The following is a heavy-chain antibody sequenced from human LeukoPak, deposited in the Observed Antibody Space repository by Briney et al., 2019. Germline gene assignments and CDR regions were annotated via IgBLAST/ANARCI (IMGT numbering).Heavy chain of an antibody. Sequence: SETLSLTCTVSGGSISSYYWSWIRQPPGKGLEWIGYICYSGSTNYNPSLKSRVTISVDTSKNQFSLKLSSVTAADTAVYYCARARGRDWFDPWGQGTLVTVSS. CDR1: GGSISSYY. V-gene: IGHV4-59*01. J-gene: IGHJ5*02. CDR3: ARARGRDWFDP. CDR2: ICYSGST. D-gene: IGHD5-24*01.